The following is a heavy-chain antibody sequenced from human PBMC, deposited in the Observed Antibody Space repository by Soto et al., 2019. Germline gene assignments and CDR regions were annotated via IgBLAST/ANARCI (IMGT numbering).Heavy chain of an antibody. CDR1: GFTFSSYA. V-gene: IGHV3-23*01. CDR2: ISGSGGGT. D-gene: IGHD1-26*01. Sequence: GGSLRLSCAASGFTFSSYAMSWVRQAPGKGLEWVSAISGSGGGTYYADSVKGRFTISRDNSKNTLYLQMNSLRAEDTAVYYCAKEERLLVGATSFDYWGQGTLVTVSS. J-gene: IGHJ4*02. CDR3: AKEERLLVGATSFDY.